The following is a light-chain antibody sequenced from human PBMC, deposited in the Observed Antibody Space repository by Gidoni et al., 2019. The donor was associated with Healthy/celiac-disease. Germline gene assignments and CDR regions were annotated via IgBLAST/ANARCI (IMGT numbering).Light chain of an antibody. CDR3: QQYGSSPTWT. CDR1: PSVSSSY. J-gene: IGKJ1*01. Sequence: VLTQSPGTLSLSPGDRATLSCRASPSVSSSYLAWYQQKPGQAPRLLIYGASSRATGIPDRFSGSGSGTDFTLTISRLEPEDFAVYYCQQYGSSPTWTFGQGTKVEIK. CDR2: GAS. V-gene: IGKV3-20*01.